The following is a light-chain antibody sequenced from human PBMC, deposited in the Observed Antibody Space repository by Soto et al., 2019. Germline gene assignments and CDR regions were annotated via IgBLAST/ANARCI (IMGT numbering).Light chain of an antibody. CDR3: QQRSNWQFT. CDR2: DAS. J-gene: IGKJ3*01. CDR1: QSVSSY. Sequence: EIVLTQSPATLSLSPGERATLSCRASQSVSSYLAWYQQKPGRAPRLLIYDASNRATGIPARFSGSGSGTDFTLTISSLEPEDFVVYYCQQRSNWQFTFGPGTKVDIK. V-gene: IGKV3-11*01.